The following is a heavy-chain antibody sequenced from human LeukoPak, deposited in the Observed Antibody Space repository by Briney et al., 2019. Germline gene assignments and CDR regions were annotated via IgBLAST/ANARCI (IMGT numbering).Heavy chain of an antibody. CDR1: GFTFSSYA. D-gene: IGHD3-10*01. J-gene: IGHJ4*02. CDR3: ARGLTRISGLPAG. CDR2: ISSSSSYI. V-gene: IGHV3-21*01. Sequence: PGGSLRLSCAASGFTFSSYAMSWVRQAPGKGLQWVSSISSSSSYIYYADSVKGRFTISRDNAKNSLYLQMNSLRAEDTAVYYCARGLTRISGLPAGWGQGTLVTVSS.